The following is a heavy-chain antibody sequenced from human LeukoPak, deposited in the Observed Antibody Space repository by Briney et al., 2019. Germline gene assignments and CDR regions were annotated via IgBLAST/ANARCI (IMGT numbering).Heavy chain of an antibody. CDR2: ISAYNGNT. CDR3: ARESVAARPHYYYYYMDV. CDR1: GYTFTSYG. Sequence: ASVKVSCKASGYTFTSYGISWVRQAPGQGLEWMGWISAYNGNTNYAQKLQGRVTMTTDTSTSTAYMELRSLRSDDTAVYYCARESVAARPHYYYYYMDVWGKGTTVTVSS. D-gene: IGHD6-6*01. V-gene: IGHV1-18*01. J-gene: IGHJ6*03.